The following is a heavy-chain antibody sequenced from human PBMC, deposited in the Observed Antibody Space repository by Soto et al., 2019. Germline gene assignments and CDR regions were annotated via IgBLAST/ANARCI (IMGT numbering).Heavy chain of an antibody. CDR3: ARTTTAYIWFDL. V-gene: IGHV1-69*01. Sequence: QVQLVQSGAEVKKPGSSVKVSCKASGGTFTNYAINWVRQAPGQGLEWMGGIIPISGAVNYAQKFQGRVTITADESTSTVYMALSSLRSENTAVYYCARTTTAYIWFDLWGQGTLVTVSS. CDR1: GGTFTNYA. CDR2: IIPISGAV. J-gene: IGHJ5*02. D-gene: IGHD4-17*01.